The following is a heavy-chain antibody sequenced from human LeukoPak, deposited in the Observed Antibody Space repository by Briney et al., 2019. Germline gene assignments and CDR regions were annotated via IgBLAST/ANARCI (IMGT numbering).Heavy chain of an antibody. CDR2: INHSGST. Sequence: SETLSLTCAVYGGSFSGYYWSWIRQPPGKGLEWIGEINHSGSTNYNPSLKSRVTISVDTSKNQFSLKLSSVTAADTAVYYCAKVRASSYFGVANDAFDIWGQGTMVTVSS. CDR1: GGSFSGYY. V-gene: IGHV4-34*01. D-gene: IGHD3-3*01. J-gene: IGHJ3*02. CDR3: AKVRASSYFGVANDAFDI.